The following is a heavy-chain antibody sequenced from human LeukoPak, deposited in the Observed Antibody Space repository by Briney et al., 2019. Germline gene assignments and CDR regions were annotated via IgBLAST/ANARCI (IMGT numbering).Heavy chain of an antibody. CDR2: IRSKAYGGTT. V-gene: IGHV3-49*04. CDR1: GFTFGDYA. D-gene: IGHD3-16*02. J-gene: IGHJ4*02. Sequence: QPGRSLRLSCTASGFTFGDYAMSWVRQAPGKGLEWVGFIRSKAYGGTTEYAASVKGRFTISRDDSKSIACLQMNSLKTEDTAVYYCTRGAPYVWGSYRSPPFDYWGQGTLVTVSS. CDR3: TRGAPYVWGSYRSPPFDY.